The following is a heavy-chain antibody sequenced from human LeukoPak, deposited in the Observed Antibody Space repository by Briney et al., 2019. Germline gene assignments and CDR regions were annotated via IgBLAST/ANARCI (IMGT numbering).Heavy chain of an antibody. CDR2: ISGSGGST. J-gene: IGHJ5*02. Sequence: GGSLRLSCAASGFTFSSYAMSWVRQAPGKGLEWVSAISGSGGSTYYADSVKGRFTISRDNSKNTLYLQMNSLRAEDTAVYYCAKDRGTVYYYDSSGFNWFDPWGQGTLVTVSS. D-gene: IGHD3-22*01. CDR1: GFTFSSYA. V-gene: IGHV3-23*01. CDR3: AKDRGTVYYYDSSGFNWFDP.